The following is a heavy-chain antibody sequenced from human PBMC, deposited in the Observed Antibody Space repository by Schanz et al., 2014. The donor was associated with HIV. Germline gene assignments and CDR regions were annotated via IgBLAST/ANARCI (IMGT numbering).Heavy chain of an antibody. CDR1: GFTFSSYA. V-gene: IGHV3-23*04. CDR2: ISGSGVNT. D-gene: IGHD6-19*01. CDR3: ARGWRENSFDY. Sequence: VQLVESGGGVVQPGRSLRLSCAASGFTFSSYALHWVRQAPGKGLEWVSAISGSGVNTYYADSVKGRFTISRDNSKNTLFLQMNSLRAEDTAVYYCARGWRENSFDYWGQGTLVTVSS. J-gene: IGHJ4*02.